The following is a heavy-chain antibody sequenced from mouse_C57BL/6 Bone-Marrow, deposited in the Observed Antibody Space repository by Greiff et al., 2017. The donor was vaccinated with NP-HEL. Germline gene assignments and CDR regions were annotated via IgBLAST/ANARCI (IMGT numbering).Heavy chain of an antibody. V-gene: IGHV5-12*01. J-gene: IGHJ3*01. Sequence: DVMLVESGGGLVQPGGSLKLSCAASGFTFSDYYMYWVRQTPEKRLEWVAYISNGGGSTYYPDTVKGRFTISRDNAKNTLYLQMSRLKSEDTAMYYCASYGNYAWFAYWGQGTLVTVSA. CDR1: GFTFSDYY. D-gene: IGHD2-1*01. CDR3: ASYGNYAWFAY. CDR2: ISNGGGST.